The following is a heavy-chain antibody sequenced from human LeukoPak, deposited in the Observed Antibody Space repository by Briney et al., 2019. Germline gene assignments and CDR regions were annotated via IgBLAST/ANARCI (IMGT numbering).Heavy chain of an antibody. D-gene: IGHD4-17*01. Sequence: SETLSLTCTVSGGSISSYYWSWIRQPPGKGLEWIGYMYYSGSTNYNPSLKSRVTISVDTSKNQFSLKLSSVTAADTAVYYCARDFRSDYGDYVGLYYWGQGTLVTVSS. V-gene: IGHV4-59*01. CDR2: MYYSGST. J-gene: IGHJ4*02. CDR3: ARDFRSDYGDYVGLYY. CDR1: GGSISSYY.